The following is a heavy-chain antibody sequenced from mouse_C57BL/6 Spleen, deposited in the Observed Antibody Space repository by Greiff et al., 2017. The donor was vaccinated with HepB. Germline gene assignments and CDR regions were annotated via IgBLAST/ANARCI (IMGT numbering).Heavy chain of an antibody. D-gene: IGHD1-1*01. Sequence: QVQLQQSGAELVKPGASVKLSCKASGYTFTEYTIHWVKQRSGQGLEWIGWFYPGSGSIKYNEKFKDKATLTADKSSIPVYMELSRLTSEDSAVYFCARHEEIPHSYGSSYPYFDYWGQGTTLTVSS. CDR2: FYPGSGSI. CDR3: ARHEEIPHSYGSSYPYFDY. V-gene: IGHV1-62-2*01. CDR1: GYTFTEYT. J-gene: IGHJ2*01.